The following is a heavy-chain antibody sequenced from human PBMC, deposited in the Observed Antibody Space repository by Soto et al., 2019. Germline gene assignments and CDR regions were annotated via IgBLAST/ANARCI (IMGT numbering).Heavy chain of an antibody. CDR2: VYPSDSDV. Sequence: GESLKISCQGTGYRFSSSWIGWVRQKPGKGLEWLGNVYPSDSDVRYSPAFEGQVTISADNSINTAYLQLLNLKASDTAIYYCARRYCSSSSCPRNYYGMDVWGQGTTVTVSS. V-gene: IGHV5-51*01. CDR3: ARRYCSSSSCPRNYYGMDV. CDR1: GYRFSSSW. J-gene: IGHJ6*02. D-gene: IGHD2-15*01.